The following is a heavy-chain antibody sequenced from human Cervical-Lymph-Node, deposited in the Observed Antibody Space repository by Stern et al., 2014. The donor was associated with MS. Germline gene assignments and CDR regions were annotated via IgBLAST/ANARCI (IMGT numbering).Heavy chain of an antibody. Sequence: EVQLLESGAEVKKPGESLKISCKGSGYSFTNYWIGWVRQMPGKGLEGMGIIYPGDSDTRYSPSFQGQVTISADKSIRTASLQWSSLKASDTAMYYCARHCAKREQCAFDYWGQGTLVTVSS. D-gene: IGHD6-19*01. J-gene: IGHJ4*02. CDR3: ARHCAKREQCAFDY. V-gene: IGHV5-51*01. CDR1: GYSFTNYW. CDR2: IYPGDSDT.